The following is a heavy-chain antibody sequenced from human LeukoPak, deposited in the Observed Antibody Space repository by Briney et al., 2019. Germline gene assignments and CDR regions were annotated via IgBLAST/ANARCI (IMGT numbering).Heavy chain of an antibody. Sequence: GGSLILSCAASGFTFSSYEMNWVRQAPGKGLEWVSYISSSGSTIYHADAVRGRFTISRDNAKNSLYLQMNSLRAEDTAVYYCARGRGGWSYFDYWGQGTLVTVSS. CDR2: ISSSGSTI. CDR3: ARGRGGWSYFDY. J-gene: IGHJ4*02. D-gene: IGHD6-19*01. V-gene: IGHV3-48*03. CDR1: GFTFSSYE.